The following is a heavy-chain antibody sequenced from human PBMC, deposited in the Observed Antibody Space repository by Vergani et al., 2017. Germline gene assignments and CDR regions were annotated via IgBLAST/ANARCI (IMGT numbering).Heavy chain of an antibody. Sequence: EVQLVESGGGLVQPGGSLRLSCAASGFTFSSYSMNWVRQAPGKGLEWVSYISSSSSTIYYADSVKGRFTISRDNAKNSLYLQMNSLRAEDTAVYYCARSYYYYDSLWYFDLWGRGTLVTVSS. J-gene: IGHJ2*01. CDR2: ISSSSSTI. D-gene: IGHD3-22*01. CDR1: GFTFSSYS. V-gene: IGHV3-48*04. CDR3: ARSYYYYDSLWYFDL.